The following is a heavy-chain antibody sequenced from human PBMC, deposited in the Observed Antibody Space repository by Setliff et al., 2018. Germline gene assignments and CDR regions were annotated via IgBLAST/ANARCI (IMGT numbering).Heavy chain of an antibody. CDR1: GYTFTSYA. J-gene: IGHJ6*03. V-gene: IGHV7-4-1*02. D-gene: IGHD6-13*01. CDR3: ARVRPPRWYYYYYYMDV. CDR2: INTNTGNP. Sequence: GASVKVSCKASGYTFTSYAMNWVRQAPGQGLEWMGWINTNTGNPTYAQGFTGRFVFSLDTSVSTAYLQISSLKAGDTAVYYCARVRPPRWYYYYYYMDVWGKGTTVTVSS.